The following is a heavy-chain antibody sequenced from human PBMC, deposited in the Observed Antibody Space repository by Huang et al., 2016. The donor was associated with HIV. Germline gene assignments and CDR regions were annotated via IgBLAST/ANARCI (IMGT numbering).Heavy chain of an antibody. D-gene: IGHD3-22*01. CDR3: ARDFTYYSDTSGYYYDAFDV. CDR2: IRHDGSRE. Sequence: WVANIRHDGSRENYVDSVKGRLTISRDNAKKSLYLPMNGRRAEDTTVYYCARDFTYYSDTSGYYYDAFDVLGQGTMVTVSS. J-gene: IGHJ3*01. V-gene: IGHV3-7*01.